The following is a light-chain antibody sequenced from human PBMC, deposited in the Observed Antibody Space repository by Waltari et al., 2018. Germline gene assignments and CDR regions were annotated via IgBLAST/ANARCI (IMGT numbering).Light chain of an antibody. CDR3: AAWDDSLSGPKV. J-gene: IGLJ2*01. CDR1: SPNNGSNY. CDR2: RNN. Sequence: QSVLTQPPSASGTPGQRVTISCSGSSPNNGSNYVSWYQQFPGTAPKLLIYRNNERPSGVPDRCFGSKSGTQASLAIRGLRSEDEADYYCAAWDDSLSGPKVFGGGTKLTVL. V-gene: IGLV1-47*01.